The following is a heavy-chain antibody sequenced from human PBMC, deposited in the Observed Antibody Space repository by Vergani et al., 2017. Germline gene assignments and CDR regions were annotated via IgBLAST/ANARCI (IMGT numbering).Heavy chain of an antibody. CDR3: ARDPDIVVVPAAPYYYYYYGMDV. D-gene: IGHD2-2*01. CDR2: ISAYNGNT. CDR1: GYTFTRYG. Sequence: VQLVQTGAEVKKPGASVKVSCKASGYTFTRYGISWVRQAPGQGLEWMGWISAYNGNTNYAQKLQGRVTMTTDTSTSTAYMELRSLRSDDTAVYYCARDPDIVVVPAAPYYYYYYGMDVWGQGTTVTVSS. J-gene: IGHJ6*02. V-gene: IGHV1-18*04.